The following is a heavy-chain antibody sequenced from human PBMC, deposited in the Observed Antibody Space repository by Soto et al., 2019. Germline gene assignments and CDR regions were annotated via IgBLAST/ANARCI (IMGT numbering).Heavy chain of an antibody. Sequence: QVQLQESGPGLVKPSQTLSLTCTVSGGSISSGGYYWSWIRQHPGKGLEWIGYIYYSGRTYYNPSIKSRVTISLDTSKNQFSLKLSSVTAAETAGYYWARVFCGGNCYPNYWGQGTLVTVSS. CDR2: IYYSGRT. D-gene: IGHD2-21*02. CDR3: ARVFCGGNCYPNY. J-gene: IGHJ4*02. CDR1: GGSISSGGYY. V-gene: IGHV4-31*03.